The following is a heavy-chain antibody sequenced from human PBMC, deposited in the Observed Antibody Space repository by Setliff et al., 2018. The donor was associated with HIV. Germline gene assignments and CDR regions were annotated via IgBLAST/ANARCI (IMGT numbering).Heavy chain of an antibody. CDR1: GGSIKNYY. V-gene: IGHV4-59*01. CDR2: IYYSGDT. CDR3: ARDEGRATGSWWDQSASWYLDY. D-gene: IGHD6-13*01. Sequence: SETLSLTCTVSGGSIKNYYWSWIRQSPEKGLEWIGYIYYSGDTNYNPSLRSRVTISVDTSQNRFSLRLTSVTAADTGVYFCARDEGRATGSWWDQSASWYLDYWGHGILVTVSS. J-gene: IGHJ4*01.